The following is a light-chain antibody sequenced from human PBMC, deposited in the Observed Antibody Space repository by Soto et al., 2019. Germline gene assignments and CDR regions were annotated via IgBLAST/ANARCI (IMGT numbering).Light chain of an antibody. J-gene: IGLJ1*01. CDR1: SSDVGAYNY. Sequence: QSVLTQSASMSGSPGQSITISCTGTSSDVGAYNYVSWYQQHPGKAPKLMIYDVSNRPSGVSNRFSGSKSGDTASLTISGLQAEDEANYYCGLDTTSSNYVFGTGTNLTVL. CDR3: GLDTTSSNYV. V-gene: IGLV2-14*01. CDR2: DVS.